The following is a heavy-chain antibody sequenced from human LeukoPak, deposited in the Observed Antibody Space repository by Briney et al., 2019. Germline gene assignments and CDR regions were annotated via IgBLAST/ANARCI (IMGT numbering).Heavy chain of an antibody. D-gene: IGHD3-22*01. CDR1: GFTFSSYA. CDR2: IIGSGGST. Sequence: GGSLRLSCAASGFTFSSYAMSWVRQAPGKGLEWVSAIIGSGGSTYYADSVKGRFTISRDNSKNTLYLQMNSLRAEDTAVYYCAPQPYYYDSSGYYYYYMDVWGKGTTVTVSS. V-gene: IGHV3-23*01. J-gene: IGHJ6*03. CDR3: APQPYYYDSSGYYYYYMDV.